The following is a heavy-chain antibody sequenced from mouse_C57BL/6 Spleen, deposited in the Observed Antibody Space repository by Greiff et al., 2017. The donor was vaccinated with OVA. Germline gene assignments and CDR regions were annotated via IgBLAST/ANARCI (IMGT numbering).Heavy chain of an antibody. V-gene: IGHV3-8*01. CDR1: GYSITSDY. CDR2: ISYSGST. CDR3: ARYPYYYGSSWYFDV. J-gene: IGHJ1*03. D-gene: IGHD1-1*01. Sequence: EVKLQESGPGLAKPSQTLSLTCSVTGYSITSDYWNWIRKFPGNKLEYMGYISYSGSTYYNPSLKSRISITRDTSKNQYYLQLNSVTTEDTATYYCARYPYYYGSSWYFDVWGTGTTVTVSS.